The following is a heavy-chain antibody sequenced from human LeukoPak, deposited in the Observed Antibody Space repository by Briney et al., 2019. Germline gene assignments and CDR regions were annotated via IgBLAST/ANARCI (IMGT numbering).Heavy chain of an antibody. Sequence: PGGSLRLSCAASGFTVSSNYMSWVRQAPGKGLKWVSVIYSGGSTYYADSVKGRFTISRDDSKNMVFLQMNSLRAEDTALYYCATRVTADSYEASDIWGQGTMVTVSS. CDR3: ATRVTADSYEASDI. V-gene: IGHV3-53*01. CDR2: IYSGGST. CDR1: GFTVSSNY. D-gene: IGHD6-13*01. J-gene: IGHJ3*02.